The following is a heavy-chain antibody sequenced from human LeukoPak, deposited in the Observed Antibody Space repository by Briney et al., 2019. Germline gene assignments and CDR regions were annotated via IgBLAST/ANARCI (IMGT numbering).Heavy chain of an antibody. J-gene: IGHJ5*02. V-gene: IGHV3-7*03. CDR3: ARDHDILTGYFEEYWFDP. Sequence: GGSLRLSCAASGFTFSSYWMSWVRQAPGKGLEWVANIKQDGSEKYYVDSVKGGFTISRDNAKNSLYLQMNSLRAEDTAVYYCARDHDILTGYFEEYWFDPWGQGTLVTVSS. D-gene: IGHD3-9*01. CDR2: IKQDGSEK. CDR1: GFTFSSYW.